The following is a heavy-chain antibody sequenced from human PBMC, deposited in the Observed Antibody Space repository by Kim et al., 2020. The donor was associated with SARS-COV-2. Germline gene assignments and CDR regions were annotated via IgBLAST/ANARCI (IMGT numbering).Heavy chain of an antibody. Sequence: SETLSLTCAVSGGSIRGNNWWSWVRQTPGKGLEWIGEIYHTGNTKYNPSLPSRVIISVDRSKNQFSLKLSSVTAADTAVYFCARAEVAARFGMDVWGQGTAATVSS. CDR1: GGSIRGNNW. D-gene: IGHD6-6*01. CDR2: IYHTGNT. J-gene: IGHJ6*02. CDR3: ARAEVAARFGMDV. V-gene: IGHV4-4*02.